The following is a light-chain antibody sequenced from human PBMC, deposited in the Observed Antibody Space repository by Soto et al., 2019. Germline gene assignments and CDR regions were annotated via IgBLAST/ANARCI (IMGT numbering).Light chain of an antibody. Sequence: EIVMTQSPATLSGSPGERVTLSCRASQSVSTNVAWYQQKPGQAPRLLLYGASTRATGLPARFSGSGSGTEFTLTISSLQSEDFAVYYCQQYNSFPLTFGPGTKVDIK. J-gene: IGKJ3*01. V-gene: IGKV3-15*01. CDR2: GAS. CDR3: QQYNSFPLT. CDR1: QSVSTN.